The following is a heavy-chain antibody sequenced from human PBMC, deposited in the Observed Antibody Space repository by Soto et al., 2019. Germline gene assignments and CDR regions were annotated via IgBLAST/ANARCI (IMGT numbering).Heavy chain of an antibody. CDR3: ARDSNYGDCGSFYYPGMDV. CDR2: IYYSGST. J-gene: IGHJ6*01. V-gene: IGHV4-31*03. D-gene: IGHD4-17*01. CDR1: GGSISSGGYY. Sequence: SETLSLTCTVSGGSISSGGYYWSWIRQHPGKGLEWIEYIYYSGSTYYNPSLKSRVTISVDTSKNQFSLKLSSVTAADTAVYYCARDSNYGDCGSFYYPGMDVWGQGTSLTVSS.